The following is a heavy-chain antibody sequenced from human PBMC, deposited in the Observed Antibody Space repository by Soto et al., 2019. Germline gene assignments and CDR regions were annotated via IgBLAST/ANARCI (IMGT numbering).Heavy chain of an antibody. J-gene: IGHJ3*02. V-gene: IGHV4-31*03. CDR3: ARRRSYYDAFDI. CDR2: IYYSGST. Sequence: QVQLQESGPGLVKPSQTLSLTCTVSGGSISSGGYYWSWIRQHPGKGLEWIGYIYYSGSTYYNPSLKSRVALSVATSKTQFSLKLSSVTAADTAVYYCARRRSYYDAFDIWGQGTMVTVSS. CDR1: GGSISSGGYY. D-gene: IGHD1-26*01.